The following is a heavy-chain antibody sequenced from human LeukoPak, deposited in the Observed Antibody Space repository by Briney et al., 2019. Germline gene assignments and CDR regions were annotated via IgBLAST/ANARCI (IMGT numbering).Heavy chain of an antibody. J-gene: IGHJ4*02. V-gene: IGHV3-23*01. CDR2: ISGSGTGT. D-gene: IGHD3-10*01. CDR1: GFTFSSYA. Sequence: PGVSLRLSCAASGFTFSSYAMSWVRQAPGQGLEWVSAISGSGTGTYYADSVKGRFTISRDNAKNTVYLQLTSVRAEDTAVYCCAKDRPASHGSGSFGDYWGQGTLVAVST. CDR3: AKDRPASHGSGSFGDY.